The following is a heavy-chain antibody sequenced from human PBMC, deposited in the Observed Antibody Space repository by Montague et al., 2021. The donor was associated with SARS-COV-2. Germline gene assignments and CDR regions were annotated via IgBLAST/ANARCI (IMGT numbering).Heavy chain of an antibody. CDR1: GGSISSSSYY. V-gene: IGHV4-39*01. D-gene: IGHD1-26*01. CDR3: ARVKWELSVGNVFDI. Sequence: SEPLSLTCTVSGGSISSSSYYWAWIRQPPGKGLEWIGSIYHSGCTFYNPSLKSRVSMSVDTSKNQFSLKLSPVTAADTAMYYCARVKWELSVGNVFDIWGQGTMVTVPS. J-gene: IGHJ3*02. CDR2: IYHSGCT.